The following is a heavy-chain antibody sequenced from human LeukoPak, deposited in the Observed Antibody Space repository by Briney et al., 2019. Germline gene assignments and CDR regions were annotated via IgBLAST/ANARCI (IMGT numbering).Heavy chain of an antibody. CDR3: ARGDLYCSSTSCYTVWFDP. CDR2: IYYSGST. CDR1: GGSISSGDYY. J-gene: IGHJ5*02. Sequence: SETLSLTCTVSGGSISSGDYYWSWIRQPPGKGLEWIGYIYYSGSTCYNPSLKSRVTISVDTSKNQFSLKLSSVTAADTAVYYCARGDLYCSSTSCYTVWFDPWGQGTLVTVSS. D-gene: IGHD2-2*02. V-gene: IGHV4-30-4*08.